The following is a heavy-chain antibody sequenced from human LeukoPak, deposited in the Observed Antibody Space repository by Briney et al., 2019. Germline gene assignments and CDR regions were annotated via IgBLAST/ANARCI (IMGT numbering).Heavy chain of an antibody. CDR1: GYTFTSYG. V-gene: IGHV1-18*01. CDR3: ARDEPLYYDFWSGYYMDYFDY. D-gene: IGHD3-3*01. J-gene: IGHJ4*02. Sequence: ASVKVSCKASGYTFTSYGISWVRQAPGQGLEWMGWISAYNGNTNYAQKLQGRVTMTTDTSTSTAYMELRSLRSDDTAVYYCARDEPLYYDFWSGYYMDYFDYWGQGTLVTVSS. CDR2: ISAYNGNT.